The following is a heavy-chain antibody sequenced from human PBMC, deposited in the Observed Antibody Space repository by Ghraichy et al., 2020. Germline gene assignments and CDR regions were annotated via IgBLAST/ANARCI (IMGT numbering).Heavy chain of an antibody. CDR1: GFTFSSYA. V-gene: IGHV3-23*01. Sequence: LSLTCAASGFTFSSYAMSWVRQAPGKGLEWVSVISGSGGSTYYADSVKGRFTISRDNSKNTLYLQMNSLRAEDTAVYYCAKDRLRVDSWFDPWGQGTLVTVSS. CDR2: ISGSGGST. D-gene: IGHD6-25*01. CDR3: AKDRLRVDSWFDP. J-gene: IGHJ5*02.